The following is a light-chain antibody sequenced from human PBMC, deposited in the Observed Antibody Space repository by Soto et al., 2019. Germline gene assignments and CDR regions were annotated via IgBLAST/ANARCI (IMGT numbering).Light chain of an antibody. Sequence: QSALTQPPSASGSPGQSVTISCTGTSGDIGGYNYVSWYQQHPGKAPKLMIYDVTKRPSGVPDRFSGSKSGNTAFLTVSGLQAEDENDYYCSSYGGNKNLGFGGGTQLTVL. J-gene: IGLJ3*02. CDR2: DVT. V-gene: IGLV2-8*01. CDR3: SSYGGNKNLG. CDR1: SGDIGGYNY.